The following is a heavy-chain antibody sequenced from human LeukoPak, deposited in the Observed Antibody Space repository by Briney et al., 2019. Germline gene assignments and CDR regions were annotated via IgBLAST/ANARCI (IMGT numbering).Heavy chain of an antibody. CDR2: ITSSSSYI. V-gene: IGHV3-21*01. D-gene: IGHD3-9*01. CDR1: GFTFSSYA. CDR3: ARGGPRPVYYDILTGCHNLDY. J-gene: IGHJ4*02. Sequence: GGSLRLSCAASGFTFSSYAMSWVRQAPGKGLEWVSSITSSSSYIYYADSVKGRFTISRDNAKNSLYLQMNSLRAEDTAVYYCARGGPRPVYYDILTGCHNLDYWGQGTLVTVSS.